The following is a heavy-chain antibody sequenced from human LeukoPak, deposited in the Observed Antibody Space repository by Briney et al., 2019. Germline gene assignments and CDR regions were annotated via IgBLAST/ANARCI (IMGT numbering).Heavy chain of an antibody. CDR2: INPNSGGT. V-gene: IGHV1-2*02. CDR3: ARVHYGSGSYFDY. J-gene: IGHJ4*02. D-gene: IGHD3-10*01. CDR1: GYTFTGYY. Sequence: GASVKVSCKASGYTFTGYYMHWVRQAPGQGLEWMGWINPNSGGTNYAQEFQGRVTMTRDTSISTAYMELSRLRSDDTAVYYCARVHYGSGSYFDYWGQGTLVTVSS.